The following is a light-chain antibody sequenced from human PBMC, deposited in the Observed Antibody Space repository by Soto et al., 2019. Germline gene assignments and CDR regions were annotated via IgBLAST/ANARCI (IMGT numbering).Light chain of an antibody. CDR2: GAS. CDR1: QSVSSN. CDR3: QQYKNWPSIT. J-gene: IGKJ5*01. V-gene: IGKV3-15*01. Sequence: ELVMTQSPATLSVSPGERATLSGRASQSVSSNLAWYQQKPCQAPRLLIYGASARATGIPARFSGSGSGTEFTLTISSLQSEDFAVYYCQQYKNWPSITFGQGTRLEIK.